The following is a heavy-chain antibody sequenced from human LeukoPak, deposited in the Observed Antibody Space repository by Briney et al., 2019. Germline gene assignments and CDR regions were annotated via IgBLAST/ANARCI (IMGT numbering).Heavy chain of an antibody. CDR1: GYTFTSYY. V-gene: IGHV1-2*06. J-gene: IGHJ4*02. CDR2: INPDSGGT. D-gene: IGHD6-13*01. CDR3: ARGLSSSWNNFDY. Sequence: GASVKVSCKASGYTFTSYYMHWVRQAPGQGLEWMGRINPDSGGTDYAQNFQGRVTMTRDTPISTAYMELSRLISDDTAVYYCARGLSSSWNNFDYWGQGTLVTVSS.